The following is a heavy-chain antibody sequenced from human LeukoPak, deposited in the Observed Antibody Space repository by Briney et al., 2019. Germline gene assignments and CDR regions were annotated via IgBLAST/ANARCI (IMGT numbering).Heavy chain of an antibody. CDR2: IHFDGTNK. CDR1: GFTFSNAW. D-gene: IGHD1-26*01. Sequence: GGSLRLSCAASGFTFSNAWMSWVRQAPGKGLEWVAFIHFDGTNKYYADSVKGRFTISRDNSKNTLYLQVNSLRAEDTAVYYCAKDHLFYRYYMDVWGKGTTVTVSS. CDR3: AKDHLFYRYYMDV. V-gene: IGHV3-30*02. J-gene: IGHJ6*03.